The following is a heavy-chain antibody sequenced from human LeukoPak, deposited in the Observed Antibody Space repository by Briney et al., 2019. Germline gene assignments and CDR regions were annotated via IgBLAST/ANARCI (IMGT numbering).Heavy chain of an antibody. V-gene: IGHV4-34*01. CDR2: INHSGST. Sequence: SETLSLTCAVYGGSFSGYYWSWIRQPPGKGLEWIGEINHSGSTNYNPSLKSRVTISVDTSKNRFSLKLSSVTAADTAVYYCARDRAYGDYWPFDYWGQGTLVTVSS. CDR1: GGSFSGYY. D-gene: IGHD4-17*01. CDR3: ARDRAYGDYWPFDY. J-gene: IGHJ4*02.